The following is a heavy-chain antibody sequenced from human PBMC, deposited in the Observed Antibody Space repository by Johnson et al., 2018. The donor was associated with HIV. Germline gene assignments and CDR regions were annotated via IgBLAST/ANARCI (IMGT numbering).Heavy chain of an antibody. CDR2: IRYDGSNK. Sequence: QVQLVESGGGVVQPGGSLRLSCAASGFTFSSYGIHWVRQAPGKGLEWVAFIRYDGSNKDYIDSVRGRLTISSDNFKNTRYLQMNSLRAEDTAVYYCARAYSGTKGDAFDIWGQGTMVTVSS. CDR1: GFTFSSYG. V-gene: IGHV3-30*02. J-gene: IGHJ3*02. D-gene: IGHD5-12*01. CDR3: ARAYSGTKGDAFDI.